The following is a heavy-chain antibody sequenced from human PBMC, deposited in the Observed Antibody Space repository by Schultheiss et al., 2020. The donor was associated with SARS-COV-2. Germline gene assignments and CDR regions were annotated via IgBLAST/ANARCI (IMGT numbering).Heavy chain of an antibody. CDR1: GFTFSSYA. J-gene: IGHJ1*01. D-gene: IGHD3-16*01. CDR2: ISSNGGST. Sequence: GGSLRLSCAASGFTFSSYAMHWVRQAPGKGLEYVSAISSNGGSTYYADSVKDRFTISRDNSKNTLYLQMGSLRAEDMAVYYCARVGQHWGQGTLVTVSS. V-gene: IGHV3-64*02. CDR3: ARVGQH.